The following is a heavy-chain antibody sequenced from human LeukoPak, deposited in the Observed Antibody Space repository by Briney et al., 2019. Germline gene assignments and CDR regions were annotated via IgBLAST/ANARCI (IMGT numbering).Heavy chain of an antibody. V-gene: IGHV3-73*01. J-gene: IGHJ4*02. CDR2: IRSKTHTYAT. D-gene: IGHD1-20*01. CDR1: GFTFSGSA. Sequence: GGSLRLSCAASGFTFSGSAMHWVRQASGKGLEWVGRIRSKTHTYATAYAASVKGRFTISRDDSKNTAYLQMNSLKTEDTAVYYCAKDLPSDNWNLFDYWGQGTLVTVSS. CDR3: AKDLPSDNWNLFDY.